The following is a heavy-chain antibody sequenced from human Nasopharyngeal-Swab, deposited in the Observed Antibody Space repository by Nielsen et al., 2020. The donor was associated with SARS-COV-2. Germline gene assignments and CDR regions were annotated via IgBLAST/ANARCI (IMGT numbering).Heavy chain of an antibody. D-gene: IGHD3-22*01. Sequence: GGFLRLSCAASGFTFSSYAMSWVRQAPGKGLEWVSAISGSGGSTYYADSVKGRFTISRDNSKNTLYLQMNSLRAEDTAVYYCAKALGSSGYYFFDYWGQGTLVTVSS. J-gene: IGHJ4*02. CDR3: AKALGSSGYYFFDY. CDR2: ISGSGGST. V-gene: IGHV3-23*01. CDR1: GFTFSSYA.